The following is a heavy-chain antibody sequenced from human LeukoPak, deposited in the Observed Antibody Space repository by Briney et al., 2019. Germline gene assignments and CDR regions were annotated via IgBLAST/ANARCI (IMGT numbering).Heavy chain of an antibody. CDR3: AKANARGAIFDY. CDR2: IWYDGSNK. D-gene: IGHD2-2*01. Sequence: GGSLRLSCAASGFTLSSYGMHWVRQAPGKGLEWVAVIWYDGSNKYYADSVKGRFTISRDNSKNTLYLQMNSLRAEDTAVYYCAKANARGAIFDYWGQGTLVTVSS. V-gene: IGHV3-33*06. CDR1: GFTLSSYG. J-gene: IGHJ4*02.